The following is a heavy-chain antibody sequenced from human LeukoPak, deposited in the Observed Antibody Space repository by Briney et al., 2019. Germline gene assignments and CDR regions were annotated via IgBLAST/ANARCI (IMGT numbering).Heavy chain of an antibody. D-gene: IGHD4-17*01. Sequence: PGGSLRLSCAASGFTFSSYGMDWVRQAPGKGLEWVAFIRYDGNNKDYADSVKGRFTISRDNSKNTLYLQMNSLSVEDTAVYYCAKGYGDLVAFDIWGQGTMVTVSS. CDR3: AKGYGDLVAFDI. CDR2: IRYDGNNK. V-gene: IGHV3-30*02. J-gene: IGHJ3*02. CDR1: GFTFSSYG.